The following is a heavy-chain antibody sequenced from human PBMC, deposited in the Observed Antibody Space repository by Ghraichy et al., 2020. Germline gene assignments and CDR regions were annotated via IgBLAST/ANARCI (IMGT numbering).Heavy chain of an antibody. CDR3: ARLLVWFGEQYNLSYYYYYGMDV. V-gene: IGHV1-69*13. D-gene: IGHD3-10*01. CDR2: IIPIFGTA. J-gene: IGHJ6*02. Sequence: SVKVSCKASGGTFSSYAISWVRQAPGQGLEWMGGIIPIFGTANYAQKFQGRVTITADESTSTAYMELSSLRSEDTAVYYCARLLVWFGEQYNLSYYYYYGMDVWGQGTTVTVSS. CDR1: GGTFSSYA.